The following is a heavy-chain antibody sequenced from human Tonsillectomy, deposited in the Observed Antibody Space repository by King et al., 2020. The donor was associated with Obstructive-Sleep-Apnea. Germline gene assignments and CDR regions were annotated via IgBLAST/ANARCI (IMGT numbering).Heavy chain of an antibody. CDR3: FGRLGYCSSTSCFMDV. D-gene: IGHD2-2*01. CDR2: IYYSGST. V-gene: IGHV4-59*01. Sequence: QLQESGPGLVKPSETLSLTCTVSGGSISNYYWSWIRQPPGKGLEWIGYIYYSGSTNYNPSLKSRVPISVDTSKNHFSLKLTSVTAADTAVYYCFGRLGYCSSTSCFMDVWGQGTTVTVSS. CDR1: GGSISNYY. J-gene: IGHJ6*02.